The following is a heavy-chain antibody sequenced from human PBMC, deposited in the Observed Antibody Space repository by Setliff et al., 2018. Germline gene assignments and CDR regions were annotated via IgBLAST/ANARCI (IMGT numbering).Heavy chain of an antibody. CDR1: GFTFGDYA. V-gene: IGHV3-49*04. J-gene: IGHJ4*02. Sequence: GVLRLSCTASGFTFGDYAMSWVRQAPGKGLEWVGFIRSKAYGGTTEYAASVKGRFTISRDDSKSIAYLQMNSLKTEDTAVYYCTRDRVAGDYWGQGTLVTVSS. D-gene: IGHD6-19*01. CDR3: TRDRVAGDY. CDR2: IRSKAYGGTT.